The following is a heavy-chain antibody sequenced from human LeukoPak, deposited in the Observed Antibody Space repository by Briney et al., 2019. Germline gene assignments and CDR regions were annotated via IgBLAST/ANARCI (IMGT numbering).Heavy chain of an antibody. J-gene: IGHJ6*03. D-gene: IGHD6-6*01. CDR2: IYHSGST. CDR1: GGSISSYY. CDR3: ARGEAAPLYYMDV. V-gene: IGHV4-59*12. Sequence: SETLSLTCTVSGGSISSYYWSWIRQPPGKGLEWIGYIYHSGSTYYNPSLKSRVTISVDRSKNQFSLKLSSVTAADTAVYYCARGEAAPLYYMDVWGKGTTVTVSS.